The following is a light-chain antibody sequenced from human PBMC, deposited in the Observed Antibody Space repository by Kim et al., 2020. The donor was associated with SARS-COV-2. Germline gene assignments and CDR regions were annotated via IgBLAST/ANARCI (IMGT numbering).Light chain of an antibody. CDR2: QAS. J-gene: IGLJ1*01. V-gene: IGLV3-1*01. CDR1: KLGAKY. Sequence: SYELTQPPSVSVSPGQTASITCSGDKLGAKYVRWYQQKSGQSPVLVIYQASKRPSGTPERFSGSHSGNTATLTISGTQAMDEADYFCQAWDSTTAPFVFG. CDR3: QAWDSTTAPFV.